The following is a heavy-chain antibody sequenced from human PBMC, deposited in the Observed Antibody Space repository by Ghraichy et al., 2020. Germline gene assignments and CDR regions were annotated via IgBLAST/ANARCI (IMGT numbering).Heavy chain of an antibody. Sequence: ESLNISCTVSGGSISSYYWSWIRQPPGKGLEWIGYIYYSGSTNYNPSLKSRVTISVDTSKNQFSLKLSSVTAADTAVYYCARGKYSSGWPDYWGQGTLVTVSS. D-gene: IGHD6-19*01. J-gene: IGHJ4*02. CDR1: GGSISSYY. V-gene: IGHV4-59*01. CDR2: IYYSGST. CDR3: ARGKYSSGWPDY.